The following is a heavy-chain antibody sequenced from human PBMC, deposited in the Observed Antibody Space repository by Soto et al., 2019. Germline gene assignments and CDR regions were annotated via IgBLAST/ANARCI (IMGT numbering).Heavy chain of an antibody. CDR3: TTENPYGSGSFYY. Sequence: GGSLRLSCAASGFTFNNAWMNWVRQAPGKGLEWVGRIKSKTDGGTTDYAAPVKGRFTISRDDSKNTLYLQMNSLKTEDTAVYYCTTENPYGSGSFYYWGQGTLVTVSS. D-gene: IGHD3-10*01. V-gene: IGHV3-15*07. CDR2: IKSKTDGGTT. CDR1: GFTFNNAW. J-gene: IGHJ4*02.